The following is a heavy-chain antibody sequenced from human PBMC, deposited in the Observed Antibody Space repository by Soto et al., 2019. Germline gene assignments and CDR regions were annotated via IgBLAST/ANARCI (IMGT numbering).Heavy chain of an antibody. J-gene: IGHJ4*02. V-gene: IGHV3-33*01. CDR3: ARDGVGGTVFFGYLDY. CDR1: GIAFSGHG. Sequence: SLRLSCAASGIAFSGHGMHWVRQAPGKGLEWVAVIRFDGSNIYYGDSVKGRFTISRDNSKNTLYLQMNSLRAEDMAVYYCARDGVGGTVFFGYLDYWGPGALVTVSS. D-gene: IGHD1-26*01. CDR2: IRFDGSNI.